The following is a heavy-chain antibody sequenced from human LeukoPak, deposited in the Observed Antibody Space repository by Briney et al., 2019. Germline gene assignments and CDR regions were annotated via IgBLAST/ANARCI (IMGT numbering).Heavy chain of an antibody. J-gene: IGHJ6*02. D-gene: IGHD1-26*01. V-gene: IGHV3-53*01. CDR2: IYSGGST. Sequence: GGSLRLSCAASGFTVSSNYISWVRQAPGKGLEWVSVIYSGGSTYYADSVKGRFTISRDNSKNTLCLQMNSLRAEDTAVYYCAKNSGSYLPPGAWGMDVWGQGTTVTVSS. CDR3: AKNSGSYLPPGAWGMDV. CDR1: GFTVSSNY.